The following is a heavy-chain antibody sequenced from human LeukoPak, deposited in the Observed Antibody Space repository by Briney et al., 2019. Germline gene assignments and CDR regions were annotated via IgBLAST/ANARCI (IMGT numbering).Heavy chain of an antibody. Sequence: GESLKISCKASGYTFTSYWIGWVRQMPGSGPEWMGIIYPADSDIRYSPSFQGQVTISADKSISTAYLQRSSLKASDTAMYYCARHEFYGSGSYYCNYWGQGTLVTVSS. CDR1: GYTFTSYW. V-gene: IGHV5-51*01. D-gene: IGHD3-10*01. J-gene: IGHJ4*02. CDR2: IYPADSDI. CDR3: ARHEFYGSGSYYCNY.